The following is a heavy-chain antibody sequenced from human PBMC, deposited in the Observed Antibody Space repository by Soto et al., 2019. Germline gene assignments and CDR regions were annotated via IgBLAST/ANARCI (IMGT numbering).Heavy chain of an antibody. J-gene: IGHJ5*01. D-gene: IGHD3-22*01. Sequence: QVHLQESGPGLVKPSETLSLTCTVSGGSISSYYWSWIRQPPGKGLEWIGYIYYTGTTTYNPSITSRVTLSVDPSKNQFSLNLTSVSAAAPAVYYCARLGGFYQSLDSWGQGTLVTVSS. CDR3: ARLGGFYQSLDS. CDR1: GGSISSYY. V-gene: IGHV4-59*08. CDR2: IYYTGTT.